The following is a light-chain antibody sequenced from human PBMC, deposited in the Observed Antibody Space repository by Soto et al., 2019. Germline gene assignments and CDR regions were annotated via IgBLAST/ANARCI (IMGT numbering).Light chain of an antibody. J-gene: IGLJ2*01. Sequence: QSALTQPPSASESRGQSVTISCTGTSSDVGGYNYVSWYQQHPGKAPKLMIYEVSQRPSGVPDRFSGSKSGNTASLTVSGLQAEDEGDYYCSSYGGSDNFVILGGGTKLTVL. CDR1: SSDVGGYNY. CDR2: EVS. V-gene: IGLV2-8*01. CDR3: SSYGGSDNFVI.